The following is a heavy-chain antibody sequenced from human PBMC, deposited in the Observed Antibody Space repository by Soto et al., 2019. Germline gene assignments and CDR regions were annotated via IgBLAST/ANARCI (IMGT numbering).Heavy chain of an antibody. CDR2: IYSGGST. D-gene: IGHD3-3*01. CDR3: ARVSVLRFVAGTPMDV. V-gene: IGHV3-66*01. J-gene: IGHJ6*03. CDR1: GFTVSSNY. Sequence: EVQLVESGGGLVQPGGSLRLSFAASGFTVSSNYMSWVRQAPGKGLEWVSVIYSGGSTYYADSVKGRFTISRDNSKLSLYLQMNCVRDEGTAVYYCARVSVLRFVAGTPMDVWGKGTTVTVSS.